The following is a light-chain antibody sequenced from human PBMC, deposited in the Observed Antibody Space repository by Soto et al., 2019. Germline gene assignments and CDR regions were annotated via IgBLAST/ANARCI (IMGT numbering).Light chain of an antibody. CDR2: GAS. Sequence: DIQMTQSPSAMSASVGDTVTITCRASQGISNYLAWFQQKPGKVPERLIFGASSLQSGVPSRFSGRGYGTEFTLTISSLQPEDLATYYCLQHNTYPRTFGQGTKVEVK. CDR1: QGISNY. V-gene: IGKV1-17*03. J-gene: IGKJ1*01. CDR3: LQHNTYPRT.